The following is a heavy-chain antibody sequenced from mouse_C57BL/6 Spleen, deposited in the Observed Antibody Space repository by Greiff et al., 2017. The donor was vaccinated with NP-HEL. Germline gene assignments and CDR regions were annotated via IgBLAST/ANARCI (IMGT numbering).Heavy chain of an antibody. J-gene: IGHJ3*01. Sequence: VNVVESGAELVKPGASVKISCKASGYAFSSYWMNWVKQRPGKGLEWIGQIYPGDGDTNYNGKFKGKATLTADKSSSTAYMQLSSLTSEDSAVYFCARRDSSGYWFAYWGQGTLVTVSA. V-gene: IGHV1-80*01. CDR2: IYPGDGDT. CDR1: GYAFSSYW. D-gene: IGHD3-2*02. CDR3: ARRDSSGYWFAY.